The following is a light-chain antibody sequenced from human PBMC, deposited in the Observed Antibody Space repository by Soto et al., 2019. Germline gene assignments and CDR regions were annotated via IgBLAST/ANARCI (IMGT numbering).Light chain of an antibody. CDR3: QQYGSSGT. V-gene: IGKV3-20*01. CDR2: GAS. J-gene: IGKJ1*01. Sequence: SVLTQSPGTRSLSPGERATLSGSPSQSVSNNYLAWYQQKPGQAPRLLIYGASNRATGIPDRFSGSGSGTDFTLTISRLEPEDFAVYYCQQYGSSGTFGQGTKVDIK. CDR1: QSVSNNY.